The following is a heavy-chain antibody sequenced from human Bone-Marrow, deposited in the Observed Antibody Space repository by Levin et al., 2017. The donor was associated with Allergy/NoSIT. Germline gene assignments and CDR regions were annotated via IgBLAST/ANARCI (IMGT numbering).Heavy chain of an antibody. J-gene: IGHJ2*01. CDR2: IYYSGST. V-gene: IGHV4-39*01. Sequence: ASETLSLTCTVSGGSISSSSYYWGWIRQPPGKGLEWIGSIYYSGSTYYNPSLKSRVTISVDTSKNQFSLKLSSVTAADTAVYYCARTYYYDSSGYYAPHWYFDLWGRGTLVTVSS. CDR3: ARTYYYDSSGYYAPHWYFDL. CDR1: GGSISSSSYY. D-gene: IGHD3-22*01.